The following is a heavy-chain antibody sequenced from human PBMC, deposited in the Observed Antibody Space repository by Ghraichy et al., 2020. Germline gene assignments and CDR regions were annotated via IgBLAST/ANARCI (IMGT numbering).Heavy chain of an antibody. CDR3: AKEMQWLVGIYYFDY. CDR1: GFTFSSYG. V-gene: IGHV3-30*18. D-gene: IGHD6-19*01. Sequence: GESLNISCAASGFTFSSYGMHWVRQAPGKGLEWVAVISYDGSNKYYADSVKGRFTISRDNSKNTLYLQMNSLRAEDTAVYYCAKEMQWLVGIYYFDYWGQGTLVNVSS. J-gene: IGHJ4*02. CDR2: ISYDGSNK.